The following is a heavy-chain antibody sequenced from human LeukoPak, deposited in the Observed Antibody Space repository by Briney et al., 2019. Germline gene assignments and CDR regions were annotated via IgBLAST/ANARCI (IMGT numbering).Heavy chain of an antibody. D-gene: IGHD3-9*01. J-gene: IGHJ4*02. CDR1: GFTFSGYG. CDR2: IWYDGSNK. Sequence: GGSLRLSCAASGFTFSGYGMHWVRQAPGKGLEWVAVIWYDGSNKYYADSVKGRFTISRDNSKNTLYLQMNSLRAEDTAVYYCARDLAAADILTGYYSGGYWGQGTLVTVSS. V-gene: IGHV3-33*01. CDR3: ARDLAAADILTGYYSGGY.